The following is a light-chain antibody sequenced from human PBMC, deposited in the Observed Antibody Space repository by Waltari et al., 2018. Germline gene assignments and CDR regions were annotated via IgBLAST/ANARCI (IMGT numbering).Light chain of an antibody. CDR2: GAS. V-gene: IGKV3-15*01. J-gene: IGKJ1*01. CDR1: PSVSSN. Sequence: EVVMTQSPATLSVSPGERATLPCRASPSVSSNLAWYQHKPGQAPRILIYGASTRATGIPARFSGSGSGTEFTLTISSLQSEDFAAYYCQQYNNWPPCTFGSGTTVEIK. CDR3: QQYNNWPPCT.